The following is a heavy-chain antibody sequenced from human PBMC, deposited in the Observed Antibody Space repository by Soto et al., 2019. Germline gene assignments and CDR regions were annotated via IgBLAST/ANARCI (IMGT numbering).Heavy chain of an antibody. V-gene: IGHV3-23*01. Sequence: HPGGSLRLSCAASGFTFSSYAMSWVRQAPGKGLEWVSAISGSGGSTYYADSVKGRFTISRDNSKNTLYLQMNSLRAEDTAVYYCARDPSLLDPYGSGSYYNEAYAFDIWGQGTMVTVSS. CDR1: GFTFSSYA. D-gene: IGHD3-10*01. CDR3: ARDPSLLDPYGSGSYYNEAYAFDI. CDR2: ISGSGGST. J-gene: IGHJ3*02.